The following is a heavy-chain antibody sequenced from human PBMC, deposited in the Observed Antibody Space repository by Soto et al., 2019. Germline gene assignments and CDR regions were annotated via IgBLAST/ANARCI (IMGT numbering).Heavy chain of an antibody. Sequence: QVQLVQSGAEVKKPGASVKVSCKASGYTFTSYDMHWVRQAPGQRLEWMGWINAGNGNTKYSQKFQGRVTITRDTSASTAYMELSSLRSEDTAVYYCARLAVAATEDYWGQGTLVTVSS. CDR2: INAGNGNT. CDR1: GYTFTSYD. CDR3: ARLAVAATEDY. D-gene: IGHD6-19*01. V-gene: IGHV1-3*01. J-gene: IGHJ4*02.